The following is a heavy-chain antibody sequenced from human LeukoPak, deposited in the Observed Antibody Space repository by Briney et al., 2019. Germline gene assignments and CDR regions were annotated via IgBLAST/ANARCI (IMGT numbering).Heavy chain of an antibody. V-gene: IGHV1-69*11. CDR1: GGTFSSYA. J-gene: IGHJ4*02. Sequence: SVNVSCKASGGTFSSYAFRWVRQAPGQGVEWMGRIIPILATEFYAQKVQDRLTITADPSTSTAYMELSSLRSDDTAVYYCARDRRAAGGFFSPEYWGQGTQVTVSS. D-gene: IGHD6-13*01. CDR2: IIPILATE. CDR3: ARDRRAAGGFFSPEY.